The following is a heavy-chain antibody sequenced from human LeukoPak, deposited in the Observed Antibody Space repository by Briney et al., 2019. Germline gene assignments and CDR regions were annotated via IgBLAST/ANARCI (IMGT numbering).Heavy chain of an antibody. J-gene: IGHJ4*02. CDR1: GFTFSTYS. Sequence: GGSLRLSCAASGFTFSTYSMCWVRQAPGKGLEWVSFISSSSSYIYYADSVKGRFTISRDNAKNSLYLQMNSLRAEDTAVYYCARGTMFPYYFDYWGQGTLVTVSS. CDR3: ARGTMFPYYFDY. D-gene: IGHD3-10*02. V-gene: IGHV3-21*01. CDR2: ISSSSSYI.